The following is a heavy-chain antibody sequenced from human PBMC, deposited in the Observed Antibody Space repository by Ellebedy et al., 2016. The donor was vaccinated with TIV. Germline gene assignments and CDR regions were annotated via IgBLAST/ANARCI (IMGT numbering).Heavy chain of an antibody. Sequence: GESLKISCAASGFAFSSYAMSWVRQAPGKGLEWVSAISGSGGSTYYADSVKGRFTISRDNAKNSLYLQINSLRAEDTAVYHCARGMRVMSYYYGMDVWGQGTTVTVSS. J-gene: IGHJ6*02. CDR1: GFAFSSYA. CDR2: ISGSGGST. V-gene: IGHV3-23*01. CDR3: ARGMRVMSYYYGMDV. D-gene: IGHD3-16*01.